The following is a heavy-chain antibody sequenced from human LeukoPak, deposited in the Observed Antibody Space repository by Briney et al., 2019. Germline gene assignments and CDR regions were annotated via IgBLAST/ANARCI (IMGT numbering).Heavy chain of an antibody. CDR3: ARGDSDSSAYSRGYFQH. D-gene: IGHD3-22*01. Sequence: PSQTLSLTCTVSGGSIGSRNYYWSWIRQPAGKGLERIGRIYTSGSTNYNPSLKSRVTISVDTSKNQFSLKLSSVTAADTAVYYCARGDSDSSAYSRGYFQHWGQGTLVIVSS. J-gene: IGHJ1*01. V-gene: IGHV4-61*02. CDR1: GGSIGSRNYY. CDR2: IYTSGST.